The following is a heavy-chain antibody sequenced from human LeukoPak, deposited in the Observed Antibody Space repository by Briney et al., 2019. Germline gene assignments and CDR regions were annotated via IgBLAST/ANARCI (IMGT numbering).Heavy chain of an antibody. CDR3: AKDLPPKYWELLGGGNDDAFDI. Sequence: PGGSLRLSCTASGFTFRDYYVTWIRQAPGKGLEWVSAISGSGGSAYYADSVKGQFTISRDNSKNTLYLQMNSLRAEDTAVYYCAKDLPPKYWELLGGGNDDAFDIWGQGTMVTVSS. D-gene: IGHD1-26*01. CDR2: ISGSGGSA. J-gene: IGHJ3*02. CDR1: GFTFRDYY. V-gene: IGHV3-23*01.